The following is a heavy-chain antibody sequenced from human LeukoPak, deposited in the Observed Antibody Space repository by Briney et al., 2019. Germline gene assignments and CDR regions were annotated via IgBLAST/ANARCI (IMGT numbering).Heavy chain of an antibody. Sequence: GGSLRLSCAASGFTFSSYGMHWVRQAPGKGLEWAAFIRYDGSNKYYADSVKGRFTISRDNSKNTLYLQMNSLRAEDTAVYYCANSYPYYFDYWGQGTLVTVSS. CDR1: GFTFSSYG. CDR3: ANSYPYYFDY. V-gene: IGHV3-30*02. CDR2: IRYDGSNK. J-gene: IGHJ4*02.